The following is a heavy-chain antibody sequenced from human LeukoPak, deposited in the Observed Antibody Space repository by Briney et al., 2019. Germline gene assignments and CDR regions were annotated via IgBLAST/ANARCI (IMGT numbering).Heavy chain of an antibody. CDR3: ARGRWNLGLYYCGMDV. D-gene: IGHD1-7*01. Sequence: GGSLRLSCTASGFTVSSNYMSRVRQAPGKGLEGVSVIYSGGSTYYADSVKGRFTISRDNSRNTLYLQMSRLRAEDTAVYYCARGRWNLGLYYCGMDVWGQRTTVTASS. J-gene: IGHJ6*02. V-gene: IGHV3-66*02. CDR2: IYSGGST. CDR1: GFTVSSNY.